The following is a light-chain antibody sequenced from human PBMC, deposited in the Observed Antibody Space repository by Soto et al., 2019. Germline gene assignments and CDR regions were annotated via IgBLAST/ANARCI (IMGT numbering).Light chain of an antibody. CDR2: DVS. Sequence: QSALTQPASVSVSPGQSITISCTGTSSDVGGYNYVSWYQQHPGKAPKLMIYDVSNRPSGVSNRFSGSKSGNTAYLTISGLQAEDEADYYCSSYTSSSTSVVFGGGTQLTVL. J-gene: IGLJ2*01. V-gene: IGLV2-14*01. CDR1: SSDVGGYNY. CDR3: SSYTSSSTSVV.